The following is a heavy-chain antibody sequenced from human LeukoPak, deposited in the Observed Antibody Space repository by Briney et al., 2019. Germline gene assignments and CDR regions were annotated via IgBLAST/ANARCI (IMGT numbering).Heavy chain of an antibody. J-gene: IGHJ4*02. Sequence: GGSLRLSCVASGFIFSDYYMTWIRQAPGEGLEWLSYISGRGGSIYYTDSVKGRFTISRDNAKNSLYLQMNSLRAEDTAIYYCTRVGYIDEGIDYWGQGTLVTVSS. D-gene: IGHD5-24*01. CDR3: TRVGYIDEGIDY. CDR2: ISGRGGSI. CDR1: GFIFSDYY. V-gene: IGHV3-11*04.